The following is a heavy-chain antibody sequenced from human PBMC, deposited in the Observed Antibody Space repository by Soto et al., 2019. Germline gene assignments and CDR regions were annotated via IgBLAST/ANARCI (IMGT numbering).Heavy chain of an antibody. CDR3: ARGPLGYYYYGMDV. V-gene: IGHV3-21*01. Sequence: PGGSLRLSCAASGFTFSSYSMNWVRQAPGKGLEWVSSISSSSYIYYADSVKGRFTISSDNAKNSLYLQMNSLRAEDTAVYYCARGPLGYYYYGMDVWGQGTTVTVSS. J-gene: IGHJ6*02. CDR1: GFTFSSYS. CDR2: ISSSSYI.